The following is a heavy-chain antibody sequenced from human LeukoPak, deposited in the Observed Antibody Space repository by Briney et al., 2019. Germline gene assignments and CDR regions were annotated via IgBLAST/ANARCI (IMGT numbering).Heavy chain of an antibody. CDR2: INPNSGGT. CDR3: ARIPMQGSPWDY. J-gene: IGHJ4*02. CDR1: GYTFTGYY. V-gene: IGHV1-2*02. Sequence: VASVKVFCKASGYTFTGYYMHWVRQAPGQGLEWMGWINPNSGGTNYAQKFQGRVTMTRDTSISTAYMELSRLRSDDTAVYYCARIPMQGSPWDYWGQGTLVTVSS.